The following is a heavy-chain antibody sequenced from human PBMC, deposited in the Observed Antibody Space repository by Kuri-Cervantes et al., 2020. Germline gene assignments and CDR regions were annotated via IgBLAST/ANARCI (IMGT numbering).Heavy chain of an antibody. D-gene: IGHD1-7*01. Sequence: LSLTCAASGFTFSSYGMHWVRQAPGKGLEWVAVIWYDGSNKYYADSVKGRFTISRDNSKNTLYLQMNSLRAEDTAMYYCARAGVTGTRGWFDSWGQGTLVTVSS. CDR1: GFTFSSYG. CDR3: ARAGVTGTRGWFDS. V-gene: IGHV3-33*01. J-gene: IGHJ5*01. CDR2: IWYDGSNK.